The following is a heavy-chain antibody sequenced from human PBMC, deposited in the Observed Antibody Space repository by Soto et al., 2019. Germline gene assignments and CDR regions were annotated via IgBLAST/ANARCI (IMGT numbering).Heavy chain of an antibody. Sequence: GGSLRLSCAASGFIFSSYGMHWVRQAPGKGLEWVAGIWYDGSNTFYSDAVKGRFSISRDNSKNTVDLQMNSLRAEDTAVYYCAREYTAWPLAYGLDVWGQGTTVTVSS. J-gene: IGHJ6*02. CDR3: AREYTAWPLAYGLDV. D-gene: IGHD2-2*02. V-gene: IGHV3-33*01. CDR1: GFIFSSYG. CDR2: IWYDGSNT.